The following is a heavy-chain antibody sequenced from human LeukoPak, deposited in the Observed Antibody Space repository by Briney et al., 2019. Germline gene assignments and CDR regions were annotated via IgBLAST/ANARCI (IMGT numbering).Heavy chain of an antibody. CDR2: INPNSGGT. D-gene: IGHD3-22*01. CDR1: GYTFTGYY. J-gene: IGHJ4*02. CDR3: ARVTLQRGHYYDSSGYFDY. Sequence: ASVKVFCKASGYTFTGYYMHWVRQAPGQGLEWMGRINPNSGGTNYAQKFQGRVTMTRDTSISTAYMELSRLRSDDTAVYYCARVTLQRGHYYDSSGYFDYWGQGTLVTVSS. V-gene: IGHV1-2*06.